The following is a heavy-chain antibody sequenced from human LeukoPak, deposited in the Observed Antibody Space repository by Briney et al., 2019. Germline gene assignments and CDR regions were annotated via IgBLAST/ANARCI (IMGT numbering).Heavy chain of an antibody. CDR1: GYTFTNYY. Sequence: GASVKVSCKASGYTFTNYYMHWVRQAPGQGLEWMGIINPSGGSPSYAQKFQGRVTMTRDTSTSTVYMELSSPRSEDTAVYYCAREIGPRQLHLWGSAFDYWGQGTLVTVSS. D-gene: IGHD5-18*01. CDR3: AREIGPRQLHLWGSAFDY. J-gene: IGHJ4*02. CDR2: INPSGGSP. V-gene: IGHV1-46*01.